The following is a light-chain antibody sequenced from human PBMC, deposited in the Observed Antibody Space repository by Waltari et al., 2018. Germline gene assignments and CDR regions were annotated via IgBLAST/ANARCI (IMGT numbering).Light chain of an antibody. J-gene: IGKJ3*01. CDR2: GAS. CDR3: QQVHSFPFT. Sequence: DIQMTQSPSSVSASMGDTVTISCRASPDILSWLAWFQQKPGTAPKLLIYGASNLKGGVPSRFSGSGSGTHFTLSISSLHPEDFATYYCQQVHSFPFTFGPGTKVDLK. CDR1: PDILSW. V-gene: IGKV1-12*01.